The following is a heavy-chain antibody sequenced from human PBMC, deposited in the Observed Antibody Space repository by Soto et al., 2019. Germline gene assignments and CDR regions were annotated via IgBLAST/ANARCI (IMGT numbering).Heavy chain of an antibody. CDR3: SKDLDGLQGLVDSSFCFDY. CDR2: ISYDGSDK. CDR1: GFTFNSYG. J-gene: IGHJ4*02. Sequence: QVQLEESGGGVVQPGRSLRLSCAASGFTFNSYGMHWVRQAPDKGLEWVAVISYDGSDKYYADSVKGRFTISRDNSKNTLYLQMNSLRAEDTAVYYCSKDLDGLQGLVDSSFCFDYWGQGTLVTVS. V-gene: IGHV3-30*18. D-gene: IGHD3-16*02.